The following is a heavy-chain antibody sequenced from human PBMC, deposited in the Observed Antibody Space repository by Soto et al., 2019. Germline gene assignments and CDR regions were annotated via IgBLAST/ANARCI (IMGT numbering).Heavy chain of an antibody. CDR2: ISGSGGST. J-gene: IGHJ4*02. Sequence: EVQLLESGGGLVQPGGSLRLSCAASGFTFTSYAMSWVRQAPGKGLEWVSAISGSGGSTYYADSVKGRFTISRDNSKNTVYLQMNGLRVEDKAVYYCAKLLKGGMVFGGPYFDYWGQGTLVTVSS. CDR1: GFTFTSYA. D-gene: IGHD3-16*01. CDR3: AKLLKGGMVFGGPYFDY. V-gene: IGHV3-23*01.